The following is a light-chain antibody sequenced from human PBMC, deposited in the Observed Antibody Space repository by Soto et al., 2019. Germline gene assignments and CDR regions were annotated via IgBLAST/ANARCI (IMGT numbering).Light chain of an antibody. CDR1: QGISHY. V-gene: IGKV1-27*01. Sequence: DIQMTQSPASLSASVGDRVTITCRARQGISHYLAWYQQKPGKVPKLLIYAASTVQSGVPSRFSGSGSGTDFTLTITSLQPEDVATYYCKKDSSVSTCGQGTRLEIK. CDR2: AAS. J-gene: IGKJ5*01. CDR3: KKDSSVST.